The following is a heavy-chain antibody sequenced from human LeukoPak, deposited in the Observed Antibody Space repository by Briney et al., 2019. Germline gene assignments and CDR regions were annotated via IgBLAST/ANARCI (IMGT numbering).Heavy chain of an antibody. Sequence: PGGSLRLSCAASGFTFSSFDMHWLRHPTGQGLEWVSTIGTASDTYYPGSVEGRFTLSRDNAKNSLYLQMNSLPAGDTAVYYCARGPARGKYYYMDVWGKGTTVTVSS. V-gene: IGHV3-13*01. CDR2: IGTASDT. J-gene: IGHJ6*03. D-gene: IGHD1-1*01. CDR3: ARGPARGKYYYMDV. CDR1: GFTFSSFD.